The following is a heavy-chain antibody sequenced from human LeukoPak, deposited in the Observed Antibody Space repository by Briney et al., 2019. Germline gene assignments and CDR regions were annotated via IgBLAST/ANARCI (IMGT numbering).Heavy chain of an antibody. CDR1: GYTFTSYD. CDR2: MNPNSGNT. Sequence: ASVKVSCKASGYTFTSYDINWVRQATGQGLEWMGWMNPNSGNTGYAQKFQGRVTMTRNTSISTAYMELSRLRPDDTAVYYCARGPRITIFGVDYWFDPWGQGTLVTVSS. D-gene: IGHD3-3*01. J-gene: IGHJ5*02. CDR3: ARGPRITIFGVDYWFDP. V-gene: IGHV1-8*01.